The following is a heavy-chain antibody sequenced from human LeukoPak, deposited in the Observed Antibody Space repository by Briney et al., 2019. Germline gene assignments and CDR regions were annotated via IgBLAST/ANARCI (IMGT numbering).Heavy chain of an antibody. V-gene: IGHV3-23*01. CDR2: ISGSGGST. Sequence: GGSLRLSCAASGFTFSRDAMSWVRQAPGKGLEWVSGISGSGGSTYYADSVKGRFTITRDNAKNTLYLQMKGLRADDTAVYYCARFPPTVGEGYWGQGALVTVSS. J-gene: IGHJ4*02. CDR1: GFTFSRDA. D-gene: IGHD4-11*01. CDR3: ARFPPTVGEGY.